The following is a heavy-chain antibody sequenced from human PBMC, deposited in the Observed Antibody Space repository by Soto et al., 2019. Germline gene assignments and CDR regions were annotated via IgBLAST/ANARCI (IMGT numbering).Heavy chain of an antibody. V-gene: IGHV3-23*01. D-gene: IGHD1-1*01. Sequence: QLLESGGGLVQPGGSLRLSCEASGFTFSTHDMTWVRQAPGKGLEWVSTMSSSGGAYYAESVKGRFTISRDNSKNTLFLQMDSLGVEDTAVYYCATGLDTGLYFFDHWGQGTLVSVSS. CDR2: MSSSGGA. CDR3: ATGLDTGLYFFDH. J-gene: IGHJ4*01. CDR1: GFTFSTHD.